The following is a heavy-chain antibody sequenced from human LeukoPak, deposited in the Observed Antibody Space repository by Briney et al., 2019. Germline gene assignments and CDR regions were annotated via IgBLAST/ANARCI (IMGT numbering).Heavy chain of an antibody. CDR2: IYYSGST. D-gene: IGHD2/OR15-2a*01. V-gene: IGHV4-59*01. CDR3: ARGYLNDAFDT. J-gene: IGHJ3*02. CDR1: GGSISSYY. Sequence: SETLSLTCTVSGGSISSYYWSWIRQPPGKGLEWIGYIYYSGSTNYNPSLKSRVTISVDTSKNQFSLKLSSVTAADTAVYYCARGYLNDAFDTWGQGTMVTVSS.